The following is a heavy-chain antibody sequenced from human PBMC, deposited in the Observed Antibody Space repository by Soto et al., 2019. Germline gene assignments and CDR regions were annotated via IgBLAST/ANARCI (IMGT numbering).Heavy chain of an antibody. CDR2: LSDSGDSI. CDR1: GFTFSSHA. V-gene: IGHV3-23*01. Sequence: EVQLLESGGGLVQPGRSLRLSCTASGFTFSSHAMTWVRQAPGKGLEWVSGLSDSGDSIYYADSVKGRFTIYRDNSMNTLYLQMNTLRVEDMAVYYCAKVSSSWYAGFFDLWGQGTLVTVSS. J-gene: IGHJ4*02. CDR3: AKVSSSWYAGFFDL. D-gene: IGHD6-13*01.